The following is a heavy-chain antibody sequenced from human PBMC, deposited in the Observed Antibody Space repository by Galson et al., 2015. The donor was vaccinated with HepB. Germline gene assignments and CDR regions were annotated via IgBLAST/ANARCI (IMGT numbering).Heavy chain of an antibody. CDR3: ARWRAGQSEFDY. Sequence: SLRLSCAASGFSFSNYGMAWVRQAPGRGLEWVSHLNSGGDTEYVDSVKGRFTISRDKSKNTLYLQMNSLRAEDTAVYYCARWRAGQSEFDYWGQGTTVTVSS. CDR1: GFSFSNYG. J-gene: IGHJ3*01. V-gene: IGHV3-23*01. CDR2: LNSGGDT. D-gene: IGHD3-9*01.